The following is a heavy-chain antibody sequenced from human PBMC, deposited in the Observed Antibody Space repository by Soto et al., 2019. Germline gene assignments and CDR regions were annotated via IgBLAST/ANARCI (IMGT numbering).Heavy chain of an antibody. Sequence: QVQLQQWGAGLLKPSETLSLTCAVYGGSFSGYYWSWIRQPPGKGLEWIGEINHSGSTNYNPSLKSLVPLSVDTSNNQFSLKLSSVTAADTAVYYCARSFGSLVRGVIRKPPWFDPWGQGTLVTVSS. CDR2: INHSGST. D-gene: IGHD3-10*01. CDR3: ARSFGSLVRGVIRKPPWFDP. CDR1: GGSFSGYY. J-gene: IGHJ5*02. V-gene: IGHV4-34*01.